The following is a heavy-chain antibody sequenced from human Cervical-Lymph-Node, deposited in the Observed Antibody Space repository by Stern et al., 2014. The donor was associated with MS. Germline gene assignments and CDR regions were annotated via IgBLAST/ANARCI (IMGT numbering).Heavy chain of an antibody. J-gene: IGHJ4*02. D-gene: IGHD1-14*01. Sequence: VQLVQSGGEVKKPGASVKVSCKASGYTFSYYGISWVRQAPGQGLAWMGWISGYNGDTRYAQKFRGRVTMTTDTSTSTAYMEVRSLRSDDTAVYYCARVPPGPRMVDFWGQGTLVTVSS. V-gene: IGHV1-18*01. CDR3: ARVPPGPRMVDF. CDR2: ISGYNGDT. CDR1: GYTFSYYG.